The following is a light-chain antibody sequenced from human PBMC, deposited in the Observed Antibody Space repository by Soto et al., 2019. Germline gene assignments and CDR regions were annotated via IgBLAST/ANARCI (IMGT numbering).Light chain of an antibody. CDR3: QQYNNWPRT. Sequence: EIVMTQSPATLSVSPGERATLSCRASQSVSSNLAWYQQKPGQAPRLLIYGASTRATGIPASFSGSGYGTEFTLTISSLHSEDFAVYYCQQYNNWPRTFGQGTKVQI. CDR1: QSVSSN. CDR2: GAS. V-gene: IGKV3-15*01. J-gene: IGKJ1*01.